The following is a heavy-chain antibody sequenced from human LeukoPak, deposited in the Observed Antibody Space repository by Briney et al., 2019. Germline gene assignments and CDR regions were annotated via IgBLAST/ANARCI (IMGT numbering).Heavy chain of an antibody. CDR1: GFTFSSYG. D-gene: IGHD2-2*01. V-gene: IGHV3-30*02. CDR3: AKARLWYQLLLDY. Sequence: GGSLRLSCAASGFTFSSYGMHWLRQAPGKGLEGVAFIRYDGSNKYYADSVKGRFTISRDNSKNTLYLQMNSLRAEDTAVYYCAKARLWYQLLLDYWGQGTLVTVSS. CDR2: IRYDGSNK. J-gene: IGHJ4*02.